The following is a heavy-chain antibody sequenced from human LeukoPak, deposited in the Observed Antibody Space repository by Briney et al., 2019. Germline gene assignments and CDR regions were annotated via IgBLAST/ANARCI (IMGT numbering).Heavy chain of an antibody. CDR2: VYYNGIT. J-gene: IGHJ4*02. V-gene: IGHV4-59*01. D-gene: IGHD1/OR15-1a*01. Sequence: SETLSLTCTVSGVSINTYFWSWIRQPPGKGLEWIGYVYYNGITNYNPSLTSRVSISLDTSKNQFSLRLNSVTAAETAVYYCVSQLGGTTFYWGQGTLVTVSS. CDR1: GVSINTYF. CDR3: VSQLGGTTFY.